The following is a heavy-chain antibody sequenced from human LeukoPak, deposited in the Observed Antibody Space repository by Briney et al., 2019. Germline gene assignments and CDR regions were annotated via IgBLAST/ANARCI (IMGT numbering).Heavy chain of an antibody. CDR2: ISGSGSST. CDR1: GFTFSSYA. J-gene: IGHJ4*02. V-gene: IGHV3-23*01. D-gene: IGHD5-12*01. CDR3: APDPNKWLRNY. Sequence: PGGSLRLSCAASGFTFSSYAMSWVRQAPGKGLGWISTISGSGSSTDFADSVKGRFTISRDNSKNTLNLQMNNLRAEDTAIYYCAPDPNKWLRNYWGQGTLVTVSS.